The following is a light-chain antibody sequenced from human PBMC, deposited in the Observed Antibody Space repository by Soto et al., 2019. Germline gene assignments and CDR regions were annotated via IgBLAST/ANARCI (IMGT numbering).Light chain of an antibody. J-gene: IGLJ1*01. Sequence: QSALTXPASVSGAPGQVVTISSTGTSNDGGGYKYVSWYQQRPGTAPTLIVFEVNNRPSGVSDRFSGSRSANTASLTISGLQAKDDADYYCSSYSTNNILSYVFGTGTKV. CDR1: SNDGGGYKY. V-gene: IGLV2-14*03. CDR3: SSYSTNNILSYV. CDR2: EVN.